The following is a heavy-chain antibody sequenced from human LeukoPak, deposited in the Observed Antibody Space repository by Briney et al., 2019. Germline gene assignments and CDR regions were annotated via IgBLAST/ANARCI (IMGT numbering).Heavy chain of an antibody. CDR2: IYYSGST. D-gene: IGHD6-19*01. CDR3: ARRDSTAWFYFDY. V-gene: IGHV4-39*01. Sequence: SETLSLTCTVSGGSISSSSYYWGWIRQPPGKGLEWIGHIYYSGSTYYNSSLKTRVTISVDTSKNQFSLRLTSVTAADTAIYFCARRDSTAWFYFDYWGQGTPVTVSS. J-gene: IGHJ4*02. CDR1: GGSISSSSYY.